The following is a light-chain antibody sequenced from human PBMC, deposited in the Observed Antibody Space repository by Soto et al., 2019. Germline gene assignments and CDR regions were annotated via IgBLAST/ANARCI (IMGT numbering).Light chain of an antibody. CDR3: QQYYSIPV. CDR1: QNLLRSSDNRNC. J-gene: IGKJ3*01. Sequence: DLVMTQSPDSLAVSLGERATINCKSSQNLLRSSDNRNCLAWYQQRPGQPPKLLIYWASSRESGVPDRFSGSGSVKDFTLNLSALQAEDVALYYCQQYYSIPVFGPVTKVDIK. CDR2: WAS. V-gene: IGKV4-1*01.